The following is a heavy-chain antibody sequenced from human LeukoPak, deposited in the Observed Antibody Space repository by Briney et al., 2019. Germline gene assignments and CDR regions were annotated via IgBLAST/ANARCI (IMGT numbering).Heavy chain of an antibody. CDR3: ASHSGYCSSTSCYEPADY. D-gene: IGHD2-2*01. CDR1: GYTFTSYY. J-gene: IGHJ4*02. V-gene: IGHV1-46*01. Sequence: ASVKVSCKASGYTFTSYYMHWVRQAPGQGLEWMGIINPSGGSTSYAQKFQGRVTMTRDTSTSTVYMELSSLRSEDAAVYYCASHSGYCSSTSCYEPADYWGQGTLVTVSS. CDR2: INPSGGST.